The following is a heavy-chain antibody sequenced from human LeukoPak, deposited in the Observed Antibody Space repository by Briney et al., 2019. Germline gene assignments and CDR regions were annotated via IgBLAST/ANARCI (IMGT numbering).Heavy chain of an antibody. CDR3: ARALVPATHRLSS. V-gene: IGHV1-2*02. CDR1: GYTFTGYY. D-gene: IGHD2-2*01. Sequence: VASVKVSCKASGYTFTGYYMHWVRQAPGQGLEWMGWINPNSGDTKYAQKFQGRVTMTRDTSISTAYMDLSRLTSDDTAVYYCARALVPATHRLSSWGQGTLVTVSS. CDR2: INPNSGDT. J-gene: IGHJ5*02.